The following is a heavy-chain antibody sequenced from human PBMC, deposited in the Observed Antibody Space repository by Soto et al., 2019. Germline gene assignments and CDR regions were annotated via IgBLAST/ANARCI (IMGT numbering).Heavy chain of an antibody. CDR3: AKDKPGTTAFDY. Sequence: PGGSLRLSCAASGFSISSNAMYWVRQAPGKGLEWVSGISERGDTTHYADSVKGRFTISRDTSKNTLYLQLNTLRADDTAVYYCAKDKPGTTAFDYWGQGTLVTVSS. CDR1: GFSISSNA. CDR2: ISERGDTT. J-gene: IGHJ4*02. V-gene: IGHV3-23*01. D-gene: IGHD1-1*01.